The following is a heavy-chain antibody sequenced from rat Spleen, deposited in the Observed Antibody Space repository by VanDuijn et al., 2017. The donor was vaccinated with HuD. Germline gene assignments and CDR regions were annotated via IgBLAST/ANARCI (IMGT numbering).Heavy chain of an antibody. V-gene: IGHV5S23*01. CDR1: GFTFSNYD. CDR3: ARELDQFDF. J-gene: IGHJ2*01. CDR2: ISPSGGNT. Sequence: EVQLVESDGGLVQPGRSLKLSCAASGFTFSNYDMAWVRQAPTKGLEWVASISPSGGNTYYRDSVKGRFTISRDNAKSTLSLQMDSLRSEDTATYYCARELDQFDFWGQGVLVTVSS.